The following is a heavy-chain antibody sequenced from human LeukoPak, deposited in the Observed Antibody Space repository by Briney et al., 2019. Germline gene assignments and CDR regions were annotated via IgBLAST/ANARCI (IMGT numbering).Heavy chain of an antibody. V-gene: IGHV4-31*03. J-gene: IGHJ4*02. CDR2: IYYSGST. CDR3: ARISTNYPPYYFDS. D-gene: IGHD4/OR15-4a*01. CDR1: GGSISGGYF. Sequence: SQTLSLTCSVSGGSISGGYFWSWIRQHPGKGLEWIGYIYYSGSTYCNPSLKSRLTLSVDTSKNQFSLKLSSVTAADTAVYYCARISTNYPPYYFDSWGQGTLVTVSS.